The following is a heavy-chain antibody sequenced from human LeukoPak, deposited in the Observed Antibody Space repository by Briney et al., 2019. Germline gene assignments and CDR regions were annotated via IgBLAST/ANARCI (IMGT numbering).Heavy chain of an antibody. D-gene: IGHD1-14*01. Sequence: GRSLRLSCAASGFTFDNYAMHWVRQAPGKGLEWVSGINWNSGSIGYADSVKGRFTISRDNAENSMYLQMDRLRAEDTAFYYCTKDDPSGGIYGIDIWGQRTTGSLSS. V-gene: IGHV3-9*01. J-gene: IGHJ6*02. CDR3: TKDDPSGGIYGIDI. CDR2: INWNSGSI. CDR1: GFTFDNYA.